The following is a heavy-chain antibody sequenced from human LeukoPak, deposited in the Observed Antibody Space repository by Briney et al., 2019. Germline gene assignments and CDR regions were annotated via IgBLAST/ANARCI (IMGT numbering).Heavy chain of an antibody. J-gene: IGHJ6*03. V-gene: IGHV3-21*01. CDR2: ISSSSSYI. CDR3: AREPPPITIFGVVSYYYYMDV. Sequence: GGSLRLSCAASGFTFSSYSMNWVRQAPGKGLEWVSSISSSSSYIYYADSVKGRFTISRDNAKNSLCLQMNSLRAEDTAVYYCAREPPPITIFGVVSYYYYMDVWGKGTTVTVSS. CDR1: GFTFSSYS. D-gene: IGHD3-3*01.